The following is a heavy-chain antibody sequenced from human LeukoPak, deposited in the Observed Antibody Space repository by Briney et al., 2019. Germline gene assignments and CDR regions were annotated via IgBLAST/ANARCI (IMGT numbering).Heavy chain of an antibody. Sequence: GGSLRLSCAASGFTFGSYWMTWVRQAPGKGLEYVSAISSNGGSTYYANSVKGRFTISRDNSKNTLYLQMGSLRAEDMAVYYCARGIGVTPTEYFQHWGQGTLVTVSS. CDR2: ISSNGGST. V-gene: IGHV3-64*01. D-gene: IGHD2-21*02. CDR1: GFTFGSYW. CDR3: ARGIGVTPTEYFQH. J-gene: IGHJ1*01.